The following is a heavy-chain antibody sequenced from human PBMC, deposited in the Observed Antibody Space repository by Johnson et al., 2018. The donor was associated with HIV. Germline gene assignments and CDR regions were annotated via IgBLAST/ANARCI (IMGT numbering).Heavy chain of an antibody. Sequence: QVQLVESGGGVVQPGRSLRLSCAASGFTFSSYAMHWVRQAPGKGLEWVAVISYDGSNKYYADSVKGRFTISRDNAKISMYLQMDSLRAEDTAVYYCARVRRSGTYYVDAFDIWGQGTMVTVSS. CDR2: ISYDGSNK. V-gene: IGHV3-30*04. J-gene: IGHJ3*02. CDR1: GFTFSSYA. CDR3: ARVRRSGTYYVDAFDI. D-gene: IGHD1-26*01.